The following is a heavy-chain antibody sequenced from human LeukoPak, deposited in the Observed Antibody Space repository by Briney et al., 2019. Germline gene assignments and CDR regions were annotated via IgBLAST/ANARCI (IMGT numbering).Heavy chain of an antibody. J-gene: IGHJ4*02. D-gene: IGHD2-8*02. V-gene: IGHV3-23*01. CDR2: FDGNGPNT. CDR1: GLRFRSYA. CDR3: AKPRTTGLGWAQFDY. Sequence: PGGSLRLSCVASGLRFRSYAMTWVRQAPGKGLEWVSGFDGNGPNTYYADSVKGRWTISRDNSRNTLYLEMNSLRPEDTAIYYCAKPRTTGLGWAQFDYWGQGSLVTVSS.